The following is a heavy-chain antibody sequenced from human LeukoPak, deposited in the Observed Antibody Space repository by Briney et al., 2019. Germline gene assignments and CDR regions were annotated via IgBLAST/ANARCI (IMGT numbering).Heavy chain of an antibody. CDR3: ARGLGDYYDTSDNYYAVPAH. D-gene: IGHD3-22*01. CDR2: MNPNSGDT. CDR1: GYTFTTYD. V-gene: IGHV1-8*01. Sequence: ASVKVSCKASGYTFTTYDITWVRPATGQGLEWMGWMNPNSGDTAYAQNFQGRVAMTRDTSISTAYMELSSLRSEDTAVYYCARGLGDYYDTSDNYYAVPAHWGQGTLVTVSS. J-gene: IGHJ4*02.